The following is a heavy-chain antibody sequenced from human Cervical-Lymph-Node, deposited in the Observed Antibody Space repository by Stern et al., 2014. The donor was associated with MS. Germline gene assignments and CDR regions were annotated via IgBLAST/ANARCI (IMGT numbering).Heavy chain of an antibody. J-gene: IGHJ3*02. D-gene: IGHD3-10*01. CDR2: IYLGGSS. V-gene: IGHV4-4*02. Sequence: QVQLQESGPGLVRPSGTLSLTCAVSGGSISNTKWWGWVRQPPGKGLEWIGEIYLGGSSNYTRSLRSRVSISVDKSKNQFSLNLRSVTAADTAVYYCARGYGSGSSSDAFDIWGLGTMVTVSS. CDR1: GGSISNTKW. CDR3: ARGYGSGSSSDAFDI.